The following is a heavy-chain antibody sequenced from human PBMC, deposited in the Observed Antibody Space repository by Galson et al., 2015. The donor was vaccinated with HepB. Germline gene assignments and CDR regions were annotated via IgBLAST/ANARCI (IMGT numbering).Heavy chain of an antibody. CDR3: ARDWGIAVSGTWWFDP. CDR2: ISYNSDNI. CDR1: KFTLRNYN. D-gene: IGHD6-19*01. Sequence: SLRLPCGASKFTLRNYNMNWVRPTPGKGMEWVASISYNSDNINYADSVKGRFTISRDNAKNSLYLQMNSLRAEDTAVYYCARDWGIAVSGTWWFDPWGQGTLVTVSS. V-gene: IGHV3-21*06. J-gene: IGHJ5*02.